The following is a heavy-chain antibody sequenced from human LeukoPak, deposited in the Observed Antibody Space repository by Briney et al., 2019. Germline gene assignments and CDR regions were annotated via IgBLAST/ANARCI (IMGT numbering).Heavy chain of an antibody. CDR2: IYYSGST. V-gene: IGHV4-31*03. J-gene: IGHJ3*02. CDR1: GGSISSGGYY. D-gene: IGHD4-17*01. Sequence: SQTLSLTCTVSGGSISSGGYYWSWIRQHPGKGLEWIAYIYYSGSTYYNPSLKSRVIISVDTSKNQFSLKLSSVTAADTAVYYCARVLPHRHLRYGYYGRRGYAFDIWGQGTMVTVSS. CDR3: ARVLPHRHLRYGYYGRRGYAFDI.